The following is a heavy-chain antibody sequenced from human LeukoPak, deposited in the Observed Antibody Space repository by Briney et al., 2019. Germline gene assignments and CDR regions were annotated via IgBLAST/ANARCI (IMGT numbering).Heavy chain of an antibody. CDR3: ARRDPTTVTAFDY. CDR2: IFPDDSDT. J-gene: IGHJ4*02. CDR1: GFDFTRDW. Sequence: GESLKISCRFSGFDFTRDWIGWVRLMPGKGLEWMGIIFPDDSDTRYSPSFQGQVTLSAYKSISTAYLQWSSLKASDTAIYYCARRDPTTVTAFDYWGQGTLVTVSS. V-gene: IGHV5-51*01. D-gene: IGHD4-17*01.